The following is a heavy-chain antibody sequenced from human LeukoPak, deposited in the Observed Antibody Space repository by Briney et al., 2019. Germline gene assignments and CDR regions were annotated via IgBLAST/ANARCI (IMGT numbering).Heavy chain of an antibody. J-gene: IGHJ4*02. CDR3: ARSPPAEAPDY. CDR1: GGSISSSSYY. Sequence: PSETLSLTCTVSGGSISSSSYYWGWIRQPPGKGLEWIGSIYYSGSTYYNPSLKSRVTISVDTSKNQFSLKLNSVTAADTAVYYCARSPPAEAPDYWGQGTLVTVSS. D-gene: IGHD6-19*01. V-gene: IGHV4-39*01. CDR2: IYYSGST.